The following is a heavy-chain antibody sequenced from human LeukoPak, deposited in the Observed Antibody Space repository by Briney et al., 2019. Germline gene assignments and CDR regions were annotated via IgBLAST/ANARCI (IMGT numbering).Heavy chain of an antibody. V-gene: IGHV3-30*18. CDR3: AKDGGYGYSYYYGMDV. D-gene: IGHD5-18*01. Sequence: GGSLRLSCAASGFTFSSYAMNWVRQAPGKGLEWVAVISYDGSNKYYADSVKGRFTISRDNSKNTLYLQMNSLRAEDTAVYYCAKDGGYGYSYYYGMDVWGQGTTVTVSS. CDR2: ISYDGSNK. CDR1: GFTFSSYA. J-gene: IGHJ6*02.